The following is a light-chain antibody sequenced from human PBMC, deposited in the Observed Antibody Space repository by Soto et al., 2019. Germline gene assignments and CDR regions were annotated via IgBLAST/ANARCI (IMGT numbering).Light chain of an antibody. Sequence: QSVLTQPPSVSGAPGQRVTISCTGRSSNIGAGYDVHWYQQLPGTAPKLLIYGNSNRPSGVPDRCSGSKSGTSASLAITGLQAEDEADYYCQSYDSSLSYVFGPGTKLTVL. CDR3: QSYDSSLSYV. J-gene: IGLJ1*01. CDR1: SSNIGAGYD. V-gene: IGLV1-40*01. CDR2: GNS.